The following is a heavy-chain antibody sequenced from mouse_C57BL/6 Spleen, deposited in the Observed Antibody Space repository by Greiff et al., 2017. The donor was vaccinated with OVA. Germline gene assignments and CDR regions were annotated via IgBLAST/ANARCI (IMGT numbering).Heavy chain of an antibody. CDR2: IWTGGGT. J-gene: IGHJ4*01. CDR3: ARKEIYYDSYAMDY. D-gene: IGHD2-1*01. CDR1: GFSFTSYA. V-gene: IGHV2-9-1*01. Sequence: VKVVESGPGLVAPSQSLSITCTVSGFSFTSYAISWVRQPPGKGLEWLGVIWTGGGTNYNSALKSRLSISKDNSKSQVFLKMNSLQTDDTARYYCARKEIYYDSYAMDYWGQGTSVTVSS.